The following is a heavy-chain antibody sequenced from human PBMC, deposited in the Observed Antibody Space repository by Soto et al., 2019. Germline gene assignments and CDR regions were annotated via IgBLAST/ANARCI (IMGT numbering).Heavy chain of an antibody. CDR1: GFTYSTYT. CDR3: ARDGVSSTEYTWNCGTYFDY. V-gene: IGHV3-30-3*01. Sequence: QVQLVESGGGVVQPGRSLRLSCAASGFTYSTYTMHWVRQAPGKGLEWVAVISYDGNNKFYADSVKGRFTISRDSTKQTLYLQMNSRRPDDTAMYYCARDGVSSTEYTWNCGTYFDYCGQGALVTVSS. D-gene: IGHD1-20*01. CDR2: ISYDGNNK. J-gene: IGHJ4*02.